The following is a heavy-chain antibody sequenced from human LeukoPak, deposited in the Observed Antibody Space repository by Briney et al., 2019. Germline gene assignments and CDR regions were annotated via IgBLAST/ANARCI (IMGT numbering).Heavy chain of an antibody. J-gene: IGHJ4*02. CDR1: GFTFSSYA. Sequence: GGSLRLSCAASGFTFSSYAMHWVRQAPGKGLEWVAVISYDRSNKYYADSVKGRFTISRDNSKNTLYLQMNSLRAEDTAVYYCARDALERGYFDYWGQGTLVTVSS. D-gene: IGHD3-16*01. V-gene: IGHV3-30-3*01. CDR3: ARDALERGYFDY. CDR2: ISYDRSNK.